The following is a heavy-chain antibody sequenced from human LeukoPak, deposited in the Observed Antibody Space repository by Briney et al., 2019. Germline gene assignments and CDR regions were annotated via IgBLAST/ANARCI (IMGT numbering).Heavy chain of an antibody. CDR3: ARQTGSGLFTLP. J-gene: IGHJ4*02. CDR2: IYYTGNT. D-gene: IGHD3/OR15-3a*01. Sequence: SETLSLTCTVSGGSISSSNSYWGWIRQPPGKGLEWIGSIYYTGNTYYNASLKSRVTISIDTSKNQISLRLTSVTATDTAMYYCARQTGSGLFTLPGGQGTLVTVSS. CDR1: GGSISSSNSY. V-gene: IGHV4-39*01.